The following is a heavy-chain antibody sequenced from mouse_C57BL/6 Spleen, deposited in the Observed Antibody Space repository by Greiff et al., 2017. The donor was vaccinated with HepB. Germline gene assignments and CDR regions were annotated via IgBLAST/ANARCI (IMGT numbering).Heavy chain of an antibody. CDR1: GYTFTSYW. V-gene: IGHV1-55*01. D-gene: IGHD1-1*01. CDR3: ARGDYNGSRVFDY. Sequence: QVQLQQPGAELVRPGSSVKLSCKASGYTFTSYWITWVKQRPGQGLAWIGDIYPGSGSTNYNEKFKSKTTLTVDTSSSTDYMQRSSLTSEDSAVYYCARGDYNGSRVFDYWGQGTTLTVSS. J-gene: IGHJ2*01. CDR2: IYPGSGST.